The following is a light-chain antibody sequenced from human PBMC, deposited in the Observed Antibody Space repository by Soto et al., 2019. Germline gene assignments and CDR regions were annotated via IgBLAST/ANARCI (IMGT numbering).Light chain of an antibody. CDR2: QDF. CDR3: QAWDRSAVI. CDR1: RLENKH. Sequence: SYELTQPPSVSVSPGQTATITCSGDRLENKHVSWYQQKPGQSPLVVIYQDFKRPSGIPDRFSGANSGNTATLTISGTQTMDEADYFCQAWDRSAVIFGRGTQLTVL. V-gene: IGLV3-1*01. J-gene: IGLJ2*01.